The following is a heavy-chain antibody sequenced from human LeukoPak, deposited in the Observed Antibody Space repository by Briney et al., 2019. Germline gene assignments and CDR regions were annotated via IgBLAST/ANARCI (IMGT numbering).Heavy chain of an antibody. Sequence: SVKVSCKASGGTFSSYAISWVRQAPGQGLEWMGRIIPIFGTANYAQKFQGRVTITTDESTSTAYMELSSLRSEDTAVYYCARDQPDDYDFWSGRNWFDPWGQGTLVTVSS. V-gene: IGHV1-69*05. D-gene: IGHD3-3*01. CDR3: ARDQPDDYDFWSGRNWFDP. J-gene: IGHJ5*02. CDR1: GGTFSSYA. CDR2: IIPIFGTA.